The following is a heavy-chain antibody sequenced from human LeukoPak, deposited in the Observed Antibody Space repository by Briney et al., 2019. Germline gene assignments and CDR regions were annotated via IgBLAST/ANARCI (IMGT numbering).Heavy chain of an antibody. CDR2: ISSSGGST. Sequence: GGSLRLSWAASGFALGRYVMRWVRQTPGKGLEDVSTISSSGGSTYYANSVKGRFTISRDNSKNKLYLQMGSLRTEDMAAYYCASSYHYGFPFYYWGQGTLVTVSS. CDR3: ASSYHYGFPFYY. CDR1: GFALGRYV. V-gene: IGHV3-64*01. J-gene: IGHJ4*02. D-gene: IGHD3-10*01.